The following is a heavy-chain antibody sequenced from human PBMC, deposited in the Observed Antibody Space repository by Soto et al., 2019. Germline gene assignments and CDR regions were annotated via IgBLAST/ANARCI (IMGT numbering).Heavy chain of an antibody. V-gene: IGHV1-69*01. CDR1: GDTFKNCV. CDR3: AAELGFGKLSVV. J-gene: IGHJ6*02. CDR2: IIPLFGTT. Sequence: QVQMVQSGVEVRRPGSSVKVSCKASGDTFKNCVISWVRQAPGQGLEWMGGIIPLFGTTDFAQRFQGRLTITTDESTTTAYMELSRLRSEDTATYYCAAELGFGKLSVVWDQGTTVIVSS. D-gene: IGHD3-10*01.